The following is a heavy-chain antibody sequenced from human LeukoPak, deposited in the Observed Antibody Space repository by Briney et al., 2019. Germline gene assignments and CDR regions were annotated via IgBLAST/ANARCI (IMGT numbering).Heavy chain of an antibody. D-gene: IGHD6-13*01. CDR3: VRAPYSSSWYYFDY. V-gene: IGHV3-11*01. CDR2: ISSSGSTI. CDR1: GFTFSDYY. J-gene: IGHJ4*02. Sequence: GRSLRLSCAASGFTFSDYYMSWIRQAPGEGLEWVSYISSSGSTISYADSVRGRFTISRDNAKNSLYLQMNSLRAEDTAVYYCVRAPYSSSWYYFDYWGQGTLVTVSS.